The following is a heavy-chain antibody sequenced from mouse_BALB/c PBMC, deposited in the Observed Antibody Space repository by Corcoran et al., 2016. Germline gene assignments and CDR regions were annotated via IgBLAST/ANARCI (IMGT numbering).Heavy chain of an antibody. CDR2: IYWDDDK. CDR1: GFSLSTSGMG. J-gene: IGHJ2*01. D-gene: IGHD2-4*01. Sequence: QVTLKESGPGILQPSQTLSLTCSFSGFSLSTSGMGVSWIRQPSGKGLEWLAHIYWDDDKRYNPFLKSRLTISKDTSRNQVFLKITSVDTADTATYYCARSYDYDYFDYWGQGTTLTVSS. CDR3: ARSYDYDYFDY. V-gene: IGHV8-12*01.